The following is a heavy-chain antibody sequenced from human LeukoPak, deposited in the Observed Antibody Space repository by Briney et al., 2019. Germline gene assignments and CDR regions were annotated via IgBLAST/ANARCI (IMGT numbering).Heavy chain of an antibody. CDR1: GGSISSYY. Sequence: PSETLSLTCTVSGGSISSYYWSWIRQPPGKGLERIGYIYYSGSTNYNPSLNSRVTISVDTSKNHFSLKLSSVTAADTAVYYCARWSTGSYNNWFDPWGQGTLVTVSS. J-gene: IGHJ5*02. V-gene: IGHV4-59*01. CDR3: ARWSTGSYNNWFDP. D-gene: IGHD1-26*01. CDR2: IYYSGST.